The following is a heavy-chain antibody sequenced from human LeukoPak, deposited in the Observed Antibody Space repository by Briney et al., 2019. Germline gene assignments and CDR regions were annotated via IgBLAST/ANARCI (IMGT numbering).Heavy chain of an antibody. CDR2: INHSGST. D-gene: IGHD2-15*01. CDR1: GGSISSSSYY. CDR3: ARFLRRGSAVVVAATRPKAPHPQYYFDY. Sequence: SETLSLTCTVSGGSISSSSYYWSWIRQPPGKGLEWIGEINHSGSTNYNPSLKSRVTISVDTSKNQFSLKLSSVTAADTAVYYCARFLRRGSAVVVAATRPKAPHPQYYFDYWGQGTLVTVSS. J-gene: IGHJ4*02. V-gene: IGHV4-39*07.